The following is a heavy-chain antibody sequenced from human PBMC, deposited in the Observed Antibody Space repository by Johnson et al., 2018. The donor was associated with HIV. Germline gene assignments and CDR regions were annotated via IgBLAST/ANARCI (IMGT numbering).Heavy chain of an antibody. D-gene: IGHD3-9*01. CDR1: GFTFSSYW. CDR3: ARTARRYFVDAFDI. V-gene: IGHV3-7*05. CDR2: IKQDGSEK. Sequence: MLLVESGGGLVQPGGSLRLSCAASGFTFSSYWMSWVRLAPGKGLEWVANIKQDGSEKYYVDSVKGRFTISRDNAKNSLYLQMNSLRAEDTAVYYCARTARRYFVDAFDIWGQGTMVTVSS. J-gene: IGHJ3*02.